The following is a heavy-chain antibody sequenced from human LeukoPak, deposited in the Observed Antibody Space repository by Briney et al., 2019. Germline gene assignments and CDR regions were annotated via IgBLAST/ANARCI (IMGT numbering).Heavy chain of an antibody. Sequence: ASVKVSCKASGYTFTSYDINWVRQATRQGLEWMGWMNPNSGNTGYAQKFQGRVTMTRNTSISTAYMELSSLRSEDTAVYYCAGGPGSGSYDSLSPLDYWGQGTLVTVSS. CDR1: GYTFTSYD. CDR3: AGGPGSGSYDSLSPLDY. V-gene: IGHV1-8*01. J-gene: IGHJ4*02. CDR2: MNPNSGNT. D-gene: IGHD3-10*01.